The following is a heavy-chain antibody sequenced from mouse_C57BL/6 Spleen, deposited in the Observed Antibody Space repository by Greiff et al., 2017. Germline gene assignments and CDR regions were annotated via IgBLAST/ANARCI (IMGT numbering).Heavy chain of an antibody. CDR3: ASDLTNSYAMDY. V-gene: IGHV1-52*01. Sequence: QVQLQQPVAELVRPGSSVKLSCKASGYTFTIYWMHWVKQRPIQGLEWIGNIDPSDSETHYNQKFKYKATLTVDKSSSTAYMQLSSLTSEDSAVYYCASDLTNSYAMDYWGQGTSVTVSS. CDR1: GYTFTIYW. D-gene: IGHD4-1*01. J-gene: IGHJ4*01. CDR2: IDPSDSET.